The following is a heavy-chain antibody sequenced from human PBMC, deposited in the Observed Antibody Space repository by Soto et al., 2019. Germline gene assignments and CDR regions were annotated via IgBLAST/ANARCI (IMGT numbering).Heavy chain of an antibody. CDR2: ISYDGSNK. Sequence: ESGGGVVQPGRSLRLSCAASGFTFSSYGMHWVRQAPGKGLEWVAVISYDGSNKYYADSVKGRFTISRDNSKNTLYLQMNSLRAEDTAVYYCANAPAIVLVAAALGGDYWRQGTLVTVSS. CDR3: ANAPAIVLVAAALGGDY. J-gene: IGHJ4*02. D-gene: IGHD2-2*01. CDR1: GFTFSSYG. V-gene: IGHV3-30*18.